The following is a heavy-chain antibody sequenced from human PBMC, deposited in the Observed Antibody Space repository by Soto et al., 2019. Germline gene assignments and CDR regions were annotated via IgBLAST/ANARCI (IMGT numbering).Heavy chain of an antibody. CDR1: GFTFSIDW. CDR2: INTDGSGT. D-gene: IGHD3-16*01. Sequence: GGSLRLSCAASGFTFSIDWMHWFRQAPGKGLVWVSRINTDGSGTTYADSVKGRFTISRDNAKNSLYLQMNSLRDEDTAVYYCAGDRGGAQYGLDGWGQGTTVNVSS. V-gene: IGHV3-74*01. CDR3: AGDRGGAQYGLDG. J-gene: IGHJ6*02.